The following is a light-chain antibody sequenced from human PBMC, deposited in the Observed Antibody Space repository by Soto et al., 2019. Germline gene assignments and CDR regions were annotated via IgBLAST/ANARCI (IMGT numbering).Light chain of an antibody. V-gene: IGLV2-14*01. J-gene: IGLJ2*01. CDR2: EVS. CDR3: SSYTNSSTLVG. CDR1: SSDVGGYNF. Sequence: QSALTQPASVSGSPGQSITISCTGTSSDVGGYNFVSWYQHHPGKAPKLIIYEVSNRPSGVSNRFSASKSGNTASLTISGLQAEDEADYYCSSYTNSSTLVGFGRGTQLTVL.